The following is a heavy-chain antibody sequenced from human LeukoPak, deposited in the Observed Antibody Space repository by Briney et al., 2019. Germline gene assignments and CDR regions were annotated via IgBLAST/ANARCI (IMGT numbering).Heavy chain of an antibody. Sequence: SETLSLTCAVYGGSFSGYYWSWIRQPPGKGLEWIGEINHSGSTNYNPSLKSRVTISVDTSKNQFSLKLSSVTAADTAVYYCARAIGYSYGFYFDYWGQGTLVT. J-gene: IGHJ4*02. D-gene: IGHD5-18*01. CDR2: INHSGST. CDR3: ARAIGYSYGFYFDY. CDR1: GGSFSGYY. V-gene: IGHV4-34*01.